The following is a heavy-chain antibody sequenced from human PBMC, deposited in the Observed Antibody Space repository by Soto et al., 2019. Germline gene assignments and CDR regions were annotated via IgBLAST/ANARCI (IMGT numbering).Heavy chain of an antibody. J-gene: IGHJ5*02. V-gene: IGHV4-34*01. CDR3: ARGLFRYYGSGSRGSWFDP. CDR1: GGSFSGYY. D-gene: IGHD3-10*01. CDR2: INHSGST. Sequence: QVQLQQWGAGLLKPSETLSLTCAVYGGSFSGYYWSWIRQPPGEGLEWIGEINHSGSTNYNPSLKSRVTISVDTSKNQFSLKLSSVTAADTAVYYCARGLFRYYGSGSRGSWFDPWGQGTLVTVSS.